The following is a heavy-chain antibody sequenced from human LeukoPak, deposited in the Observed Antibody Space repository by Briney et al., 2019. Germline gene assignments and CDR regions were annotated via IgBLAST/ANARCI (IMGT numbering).Heavy chain of an antibody. J-gene: IGHJ4*02. CDR2: ISSDGGST. Sequence: GGSLRLSCAASGFTFSTYAMHWVRQAPGKGLEYISSISSDGGSTYYADFVKGRFTISRDNSKNTLYLQMGRLRAEDMAVYYCARSNNIVGATYFDYWGQGTLVTVSS. CDR1: GFTFSTYA. CDR3: ARSNNIVGATYFDY. D-gene: IGHD1-26*01. V-gene: IGHV3-64*02.